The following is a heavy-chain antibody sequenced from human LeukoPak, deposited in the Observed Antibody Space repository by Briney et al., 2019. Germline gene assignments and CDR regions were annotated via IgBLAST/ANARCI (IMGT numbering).Heavy chain of an antibody. CDR2: IYPGDSDI. D-gene: IGHD3-9*01. J-gene: IGHJ4*02. CDR1: GYSFTNYW. CDR3: ARLRYYDSPRVYFDY. V-gene: IGHV5-51*01. Sequence: GESLKISCKGSGYSFTNYWIGWVRQMPGKGLEWTGNIYPGDSDIRYSPSFQGQVTISADKSISTAYLQWSSLKASDTAMYYCARLRYYDSPRVYFDYWGQGTLVTVSS.